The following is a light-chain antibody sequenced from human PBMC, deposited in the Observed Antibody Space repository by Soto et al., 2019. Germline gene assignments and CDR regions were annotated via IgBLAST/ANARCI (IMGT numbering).Light chain of an antibody. J-gene: IGLJ1*01. CDR3: SSYTSSSTLDV. V-gene: IGLV2-14*01. Sequence: QSALTQPASVSGSPGQSITISCTGTSSDVGGYNYVSWYQQHPGKAPKLMIYDVSNRPSGVSNRFSGSKSGNTASLTISGLQAEDEADYYGSSYTSSSTLDVFGTGTKVTVL. CDR2: DVS. CDR1: SSDVGGYNY.